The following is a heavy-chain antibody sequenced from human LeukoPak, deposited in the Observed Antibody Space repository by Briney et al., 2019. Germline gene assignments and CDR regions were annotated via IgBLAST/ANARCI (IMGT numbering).Heavy chain of an antibody. V-gene: IGHV1-69*06. CDR3: ARDQGGLTASYYYYMDV. D-gene: IGHD2-21*02. Sequence: SVKVSCKASGGTFSSYAISWVRQAPGQGLEWMGGIIPIFGTANYAQKFQGRVTITADKSTSTAYMELSSLRSEDTAVYYCARDQGGLTASYYYYMDVWGKGTTVTVSS. CDR2: IIPIFGTA. CDR1: GGTFSSYA. J-gene: IGHJ6*03.